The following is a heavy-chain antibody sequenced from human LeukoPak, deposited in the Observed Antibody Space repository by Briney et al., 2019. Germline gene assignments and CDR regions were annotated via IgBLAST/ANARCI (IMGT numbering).Heavy chain of an antibody. Sequence: GGSLRLSCAASGFTISSYGMHWVRQAPGKGLEWVAFIRYDGSNKYYADSVKGRFTISRDNSKNTLYLQMNSLRAEDTAVYYCAKDPYLGYFYYYYYMDVWGKGTTVTVSS. D-gene: IGHD1-1*01. CDR3: AKDPYLGYFYYYYYMDV. CDR2: IRYDGSNK. J-gene: IGHJ6*03. V-gene: IGHV3-30*02. CDR1: GFTISSYG.